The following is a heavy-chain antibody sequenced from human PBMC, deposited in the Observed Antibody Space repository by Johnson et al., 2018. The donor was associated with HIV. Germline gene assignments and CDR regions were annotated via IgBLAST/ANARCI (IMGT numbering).Heavy chain of an antibody. CDR3: AKEEGSSGWLDAFDI. D-gene: IGHD6-19*01. CDR1: GFTFDDYA. J-gene: IGHJ3*02. Sequence: VQLVESGGGLVQPGRSLRLSCAASGFTFDDYAMHWVWQAPGKGLEWVSGISWNSGSIGYADSVKGRFTISRDNAKNSLYLQMNSLRAEDTVLYYCAKEEGSSGWLDAFDIWGQGTMVTVSS. V-gene: IGHV3-9*01. CDR2: ISWNSGSI.